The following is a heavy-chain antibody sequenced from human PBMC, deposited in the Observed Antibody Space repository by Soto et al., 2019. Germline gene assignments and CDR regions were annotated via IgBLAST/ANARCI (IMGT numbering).Heavy chain of an antibody. CDR2: ISSYNGHT. D-gene: IGHD2-21*02. CDR3: ARDAWAVAAILYY. Sequence: QVQLVQSGAEVRKPGASVKVSCKASGYTFSSYGMSWVRQAPGQGLEWMGWISSYNGHTNYAQKFQGRVTMTTDTSTSTVYMELRSLRSDDTAVYYCARDAWAVAAILYYWGQGTLVTVSP. J-gene: IGHJ4*02. V-gene: IGHV1-18*01. CDR1: GYTFSSYG.